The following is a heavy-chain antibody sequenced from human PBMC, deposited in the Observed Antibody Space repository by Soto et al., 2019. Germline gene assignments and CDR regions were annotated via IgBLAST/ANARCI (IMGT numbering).Heavy chain of an antibody. J-gene: IGHJ4*02. CDR3: ASPLSTVTTAPHY. D-gene: IGHD4-17*01. V-gene: IGHV4-39*01. CDR2: IYYSGST. CDR1: GGSISSSSYY. Sequence: QLQLQESGPGLVKPSETLSLTCTVSGGSISSSSYYWGWIRQPPGKGLEWIGSIYYSGSTYYNPSLKRRVTISVDTSKNQFSLKLSSVTAADTAVYYCASPLSTVTTAPHYWGQGTLVTVSS.